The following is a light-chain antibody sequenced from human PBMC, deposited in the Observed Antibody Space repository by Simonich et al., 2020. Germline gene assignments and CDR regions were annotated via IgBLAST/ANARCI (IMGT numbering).Light chain of an antibody. CDR3: QSYDSSNWV. CDR2: EDN. V-gene: IGLV6-57*01. J-gene: IGLJ3*02. Sequence: NFMLTQPHSVSESPGKTVTISCTPSSGSIASNYVQWYQQRPGSSPTTVIYEDNQRPSGVPDRFSGSIDSSSNSASLTISGLKTEDEADYYCQSYDSSNWVFGGGTKLTVL. CDR1: SGSIASNY.